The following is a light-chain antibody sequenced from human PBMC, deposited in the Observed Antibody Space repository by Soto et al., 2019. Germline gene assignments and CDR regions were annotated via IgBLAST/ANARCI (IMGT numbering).Light chain of an antibody. CDR3: QQLNSYPRT. J-gene: IGKJ3*01. CDR1: QGISTY. Sequence: IQLTQSPSSLSASVGERVTITCRASQGISTYLAWYHQKPGKAPKLLIHPASTLQSGVPSRFSGSGSGTDFTLTISRLQPEDFGTYYCQQLNSYPRTFGHGTNVDIK. V-gene: IGKV1-9*01. CDR2: PAS.